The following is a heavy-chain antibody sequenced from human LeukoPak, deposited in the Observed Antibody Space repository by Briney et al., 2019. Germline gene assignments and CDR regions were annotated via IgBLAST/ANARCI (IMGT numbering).Heavy chain of an antibody. Sequence: ASVKVPCKASGGTLRSYAISWVRQAPGQGLEWMGGIIPIFGTANYAQKFQGRVTNPADKSTSTAYMELSSLRSEDTAVYYCARMGVQLTFDYWGQGTLVTVSS. D-gene: IGHD1-1*01. CDR1: GGTLRSYA. V-gene: IGHV1-69*06. CDR2: IIPIFGTA. CDR3: ARMGVQLTFDY. J-gene: IGHJ4*02.